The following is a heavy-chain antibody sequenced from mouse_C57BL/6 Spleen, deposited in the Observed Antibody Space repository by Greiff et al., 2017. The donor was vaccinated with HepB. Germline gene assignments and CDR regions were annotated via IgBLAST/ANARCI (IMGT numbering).Heavy chain of an antibody. CDR1: GYTFTAYE. CDR3: TRYYYGRRYGFAY. J-gene: IGHJ3*01. D-gene: IGHD1-1*01. Sequence: VQVVESGAELVRPGASVTLSCKASGYTFTAYEMHWVKQTPVHGLEWIGAIDPETGGTAYNQKFKGKAILTAAKSSSTAYMELRSLTSEDSAVYYCTRYYYGRRYGFAYWGQGTLVTVSA. V-gene: IGHV1-15*01. CDR2: IDPETGGT.